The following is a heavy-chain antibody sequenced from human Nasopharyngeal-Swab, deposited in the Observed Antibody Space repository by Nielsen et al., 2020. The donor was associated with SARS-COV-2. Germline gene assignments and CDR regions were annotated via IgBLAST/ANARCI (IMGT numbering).Heavy chain of an antibody. D-gene: IGHD6-13*01. CDR2: ISSSGSTI. J-gene: IGHJ6*02. CDR3: ARGSSSSPITGVIVRGMDV. V-gene: IGHV3-11*04. Sequence: GESLKISCAASGFTFSNYYMSWIRQAPGKGLEWVSYISSSGSTIYYADSVKGRFTISRDNAKNSLYLQMNSLRTEDTAVYYCARGSSSSPITGVIVRGMDVWGQGTTVTVSS. CDR1: GFTFSNYY.